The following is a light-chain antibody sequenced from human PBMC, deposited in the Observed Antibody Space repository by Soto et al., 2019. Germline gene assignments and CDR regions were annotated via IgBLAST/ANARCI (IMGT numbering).Light chain of an antibody. V-gene: IGKV3-20*01. Sequence: IVLTQSLGTLSMSPGERVTLSCRASQSVRGDNMVWYQHKSGQAPRVLIYAASTRATGIPDRFSGSGSGTDFTLTITRLEPEDFAVYYCQQYGSSPETFGQGTKVEI. CDR1: QSVRGDN. J-gene: IGKJ1*01. CDR3: QQYGSSPET. CDR2: AAS.